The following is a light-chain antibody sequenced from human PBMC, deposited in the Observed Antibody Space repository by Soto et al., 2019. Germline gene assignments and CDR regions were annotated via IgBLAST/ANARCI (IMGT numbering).Light chain of an antibody. CDR2: EVS. V-gene: IGLV2-14*01. CDR1: SSDVGGYNY. J-gene: IGLJ1*01. CDR3: FSYTSSSTRV. Sequence: QSALTQPASVSGSPGQSITISCTGTSSDVGGYNYVSWYQQHPGKVPKLMIYEVSNRPSGVSNRFSGSKSGNTASLTISGLQAEDEADYYCFSYTSSSTRVFGTGTKLT.